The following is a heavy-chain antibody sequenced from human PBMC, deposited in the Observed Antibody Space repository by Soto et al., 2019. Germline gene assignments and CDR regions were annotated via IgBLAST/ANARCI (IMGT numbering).Heavy chain of an antibody. J-gene: IGHJ4*02. CDR2: IGHSGST. D-gene: IGHD1-26*01. Sequence: PSETLSLTCAVYGGSFSGSSWNWIRQSPGEGLEWIGEIGHSGSTNYNPSLKSRVTISVDTSKNQFSLKLSSVTVADTAVYYCARLSGSYYFDSWGQGTLVTVSS. V-gene: IGHV4-34*01. CDR3: ARLSGSYYFDS. CDR1: GGSFSGSS.